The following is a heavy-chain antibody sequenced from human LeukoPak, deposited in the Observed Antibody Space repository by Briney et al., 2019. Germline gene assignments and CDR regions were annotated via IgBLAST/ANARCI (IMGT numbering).Heavy chain of an antibody. CDR1: GFTFSSFD. CDR2: ISYDGSNK. Sequence: GRSLRLSCAASGFTFSSFDMHWVRQAPGKGLEWVAVISYDGSNKYYADSVKGRFTISRDNSKNTLYLQMNSLRAEDMAVYYCARAPLAAAGTSYFDYWGQGTLVTVSS. J-gene: IGHJ4*02. D-gene: IGHD6-13*01. CDR3: ARAPLAAAGTSYFDY. V-gene: IGHV3-30-3*01.